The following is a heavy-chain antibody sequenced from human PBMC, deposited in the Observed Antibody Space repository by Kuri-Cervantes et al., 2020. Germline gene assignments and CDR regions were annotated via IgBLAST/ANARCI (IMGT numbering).Heavy chain of an antibody. D-gene: IGHD3-10*01. Sequence: GGSLRLSCAASGFTFSSYSMNRVRQAPGKGLEWVAVISYDGSKKYYRDSVKGRFTISRDNSQNTLYLQMNSLRAEDTAIYSCARGSPPDYYGSGWNWGQGTLVTVSS. J-gene: IGHJ4*02. CDR2: ISYDGSKK. CDR1: GFTFSSYS. V-gene: IGHV3-30*03. CDR3: ARGSPPDYYGSGWN.